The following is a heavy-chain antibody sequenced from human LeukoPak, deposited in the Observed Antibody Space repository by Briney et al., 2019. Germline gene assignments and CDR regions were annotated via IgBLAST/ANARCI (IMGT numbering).Heavy chain of an antibody. CDR2: ISYDGSNK. D-gene: IGHD3-22*01. J-gene: IGHJ4*02. CDR1: GFTFSSYG. V-gene: IGHV3-30*18. CDR3: AKDKLHYYDSSGYYYFDY. Sequence: PGGSLRLSCAASGFTFSSYGMHWVRQAPGKGLEWVAVISYDGSNKYYADSVKGRFTISRDNSKNTLYLQMNSLRAEDTAVYYCAKDKLHYYDSSGYYYFDYWGQGTLVTVSS.